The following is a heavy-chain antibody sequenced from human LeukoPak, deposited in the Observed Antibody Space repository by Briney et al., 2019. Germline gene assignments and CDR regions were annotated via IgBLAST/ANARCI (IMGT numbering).Heavy chain of an antibody. V-gene: IGHV4-39*07. Sequence: SETLPLTCTVSGGSISSSNYYWGWIRRPPGKGLEWIGSIYSIGSSYYNPSLKSRVTISVDTSKNQFSLKLTSVTAADTAVYYCARERGGNSPFDGMDAWGQGTTVTVSS. J-gene: IGHJ6*02. CDR1: GGSISSSNYY. D-gene: IGHD4-23*01. CDR2: IYSIGSS. CDR3: ARERGGNSPFDGMDA.